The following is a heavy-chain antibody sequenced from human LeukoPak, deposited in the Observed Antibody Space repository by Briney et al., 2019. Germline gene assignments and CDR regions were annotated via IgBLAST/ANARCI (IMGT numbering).Heavy chain of an antibody. CDR1: GFTFSSYS. J-gene: IGHJ6*02. CDR2: ISSSSSYI. CDR3: ARDPSFTIYGMDV. V-gene: IGHV3-21*01. Sequence: GGSLRLSCAASGFTFSSYSMNWVRQAPGKGLEWVSSISSSSSYIYYADSVKGRFTISRDNAKNSLYLQMNSPRAEDTAVYYCARDPSFTIYGMDVWGQGTTVTVSS. D-gene: IGHD3-10*01.